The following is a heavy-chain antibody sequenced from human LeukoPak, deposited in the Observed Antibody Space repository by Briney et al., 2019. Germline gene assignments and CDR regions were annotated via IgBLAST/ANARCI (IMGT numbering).Heavy chain of an antibody. D-gene: IGHD2-8*01. CDR2: IYTSGST. Sequence: SETLSLTCTVSGGSISSYYWSWIRQPPGKGLEWIGYIYTSGSTNYNPSLKSRVTISVDTSKNQFSLKLSSVTAADTAVYYCARRGSYCTNGVCTYYYYYMDVWGKGTTVTVSS. CDR1: GGSISSYY. J-gene: IGHJ6*03. CDR3: ARRGSYCTNGVCTYYYYYMDV. V-gene: IGHV4-4*09.